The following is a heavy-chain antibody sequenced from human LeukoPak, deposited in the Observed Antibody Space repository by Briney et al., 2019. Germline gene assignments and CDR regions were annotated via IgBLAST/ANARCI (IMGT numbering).Heavy chain of an antibody. CDR1: WYSLINYG. CDR3: AKGGSTRPWSFDI. CDR2: ISFKNGNT. Sequence: ASVKVSCKASWYSLINYGISWVRQAPGQGLEWMGWISFKNGNTNSAQKLQGRVTMTTDTSTSTAYMELMSLRSDDTAVYYCAKGGSTRPWSFDIWGQGTMVTVSS. V-gene: IGHV1-18*01. J-gene: IGHJ3*02. D-gene: IGHD2-2*01.